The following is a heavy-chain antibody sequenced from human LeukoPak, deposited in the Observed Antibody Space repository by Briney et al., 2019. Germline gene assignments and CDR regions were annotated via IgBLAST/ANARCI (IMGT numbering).Heavy chain of an antibody. CDR3: ARGGSVTYYYYYMDV. J-gene: IGHJ6*03. CDR1: GGSISSYY. D-gene: IGHD6-19*01. Sequence: PSETLSLTCTVSGGSISSYYWSWIRQPAGKGLEWIGRIYTSGSTNYNPSLKSRVTISVDTSKNQFSLKLSSVTAADTAVYYCARGGSVTYYYYYMDVWGKGTTVTISS. V-gene: IGHV4-4*07. CDR2: IYTSGST.